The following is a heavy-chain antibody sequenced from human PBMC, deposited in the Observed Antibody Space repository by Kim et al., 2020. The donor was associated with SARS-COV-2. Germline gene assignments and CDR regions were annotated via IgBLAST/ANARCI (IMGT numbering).Heavy chain of an antibody. V-gene: IGHV4-34*01. J-gene: IGHJ6*02. Sequence: SETLSLICAVYGGSFSGYYWSWIRQPPGKGLEWIGEINHSGSTNYNPSLKSRVTISVDTSKNQFSLKLSSVTAAGRAVYYCAIQSIQLWPTGMDVWGQGTTVTVSS. CDR3: AIQSIQLWPTGMDV. CDR1: GGSFSGYY. CDR2: INHSGST. D-gene: IGHD5-18*01.